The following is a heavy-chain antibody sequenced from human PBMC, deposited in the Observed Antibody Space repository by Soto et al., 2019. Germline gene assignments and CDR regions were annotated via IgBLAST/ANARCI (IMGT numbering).Heavy chain of an antibody. CDR2: MNEDANTK. Sequence: GGSLRLSCEVSGFTFKTYWMSWVRQAPGKGLEWLANMNEDANTKYYVDSVKGRFTILGDSAGNSLLLKMASLRAEDTAVDFCAAYNTSRHAAFDIGGRGTLVTVSS. V-gene: IGHV3-7*01. D-gene: IGHD1-20*01. CDR1: GFTFKTYW. J-gene: IGHJ3*02. CDR3: AAYNTSRHAAFDI.